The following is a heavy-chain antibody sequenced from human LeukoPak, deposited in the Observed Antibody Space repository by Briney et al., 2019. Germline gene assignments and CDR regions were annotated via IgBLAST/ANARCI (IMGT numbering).Heavy chain of an antibody. V-gene: IGHV4-4*02. CDR3: ARVVEYYDSSGPSGYFDY. D-gene: IGHD3-22*01. Sequence: GSLRLSCVASGFTFSNAWMHWVRQPPGKGLEWIGEIYHSGSTNYNPSLKSRVTISVDKSKNQFSLKLSSVTAADTAVYYCARVVEYYDSSGPSGYFDYWGQGTLVTVSS. J-gene: IGHJ4*02. CDR1: GFTFSNAW. CDR2: IYHSGST.